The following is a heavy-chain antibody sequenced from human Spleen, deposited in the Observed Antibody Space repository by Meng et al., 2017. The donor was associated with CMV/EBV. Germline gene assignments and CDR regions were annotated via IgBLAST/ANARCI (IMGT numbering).Heavy chain of an antibody. J-gene: IGHJ4*02. V-gene: IGHV2-5*01. CDR3: AHRNVDTAMVSFDY. Sequence: SGFSLSTSGVGVGWIRQPPGKALEWLALIYWNDDKRYSPSLKSRLTITKDTSKNQVVLTMTNMDPVDTATYYCAHRNVDTAMVSFDYWGQGTLVTVSS. CDR1: GFSLSTSGVG. D-gene: IGHD5-18*01. CDR2: IYWNDDK.